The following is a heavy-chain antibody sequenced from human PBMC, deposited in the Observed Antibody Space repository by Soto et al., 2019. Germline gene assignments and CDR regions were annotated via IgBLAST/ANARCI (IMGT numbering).Heavy chain of an antibody. CDR2: IYPGDSDT. CDR1: GYTFTNYW. CDR3: AASIFYYGMDV. Sequence: GESLKISCKGSGYTFTNYWLGWVRQMPGKGLELMGIIYPGDSDTKYNPSFQGQVTISADKSITTTYLQWSSLKASDTAIYYCAASIFYYGMDVWGQGTTVTVSS. V-gene: IGHV5-51*01. J-gene: IGHJ6*02.